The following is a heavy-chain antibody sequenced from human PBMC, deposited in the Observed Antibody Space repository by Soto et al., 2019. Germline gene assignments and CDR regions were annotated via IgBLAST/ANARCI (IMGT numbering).Heavy chain of an antibody. CDR1: GGTLSSYA. V-gene: IGHV1-69*13. CDR3: ARDIGPFGL. J-gene: IGHJ5*02. D-gene: IGHD2-15*01. CDR2: IIPIFGKA. Sequence: SVKFSCKASGGTLSSYAISWVRQAPGQGLEWMGGIIPIFGKAHYAQKFQGRVTITADESTSTAYMELSSLRSEDTPVYYCARDIGPFGLWRQGTLVTVSS.